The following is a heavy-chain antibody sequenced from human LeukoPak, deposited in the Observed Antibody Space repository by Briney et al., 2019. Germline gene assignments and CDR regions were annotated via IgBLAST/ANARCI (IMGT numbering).Heavy chain of an antibody. Sequence: SETLSLTCAVYGGSFSGYYWSWIRQPPGKGLEWIGRIYTSGSTNYNPSLKSRVTMSVDTSKNQFSLKLSSVTAADTAVYYCAREMWEYYYDSSGYYPDAFDIWGQGTMVTVSS. J-gene: IGHJ3*02. V-gene: IGHV4-4*07. CDR1: GGSFSGYY. D-gene: IGHD3-22*01. CDR2: IYTSGST. CDR3: AREMWEYYYDSSGYYPDAFDI.